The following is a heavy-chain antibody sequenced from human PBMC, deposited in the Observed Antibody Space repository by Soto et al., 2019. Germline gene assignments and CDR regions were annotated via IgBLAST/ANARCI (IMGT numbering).Heavy chain of an antibody. CDR1: GYIFTNYG. Sequence: QVQLVQSGAEVKKPGASVKVSCKASGYIFTNYGFNWVRQAPGQGLEWMGWINTDNGNTNYAQKLHGRVTMTTDTSTTTEYMELRSLRYDDTAVYYCARDSYGTFDYWGQGTLVTVSS. CDR3: ARDSYGTFDY. J-gene: IGHJ4*02. CDR2: INTDNGNT. D-gene: IGHD3-10*01. V-gene: IGHV1-18*01.